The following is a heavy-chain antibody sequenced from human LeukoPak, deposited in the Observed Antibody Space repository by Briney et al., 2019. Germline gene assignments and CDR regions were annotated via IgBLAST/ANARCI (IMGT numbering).Heavy chain of an antibody. CDR1: GFTFSDYY. CDR3: ARVEPYSSGWYDY. J-gene: IGHJ4*02. V-gene: IGHV3-11*04. D-gene: IGHD6-19*01. CDR2: ISDSSRTI. Sequence: GGSLRLSCAASGFTFSDYYMTWIRQAPGKGLQWLSFISDSSRTIYYADSVKGRFTISRDNAKNSLYLQMNSLRAEDTAVYYCARVEPYSSGWYDYWGQGTLVTVSS.